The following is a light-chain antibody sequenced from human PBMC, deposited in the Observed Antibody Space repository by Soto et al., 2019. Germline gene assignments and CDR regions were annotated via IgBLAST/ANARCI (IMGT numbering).Light chain of an antibody. CDR1: QSVTSTY. CDR3: QQYSDWPPWT. J-gene: IGKJ1*01. CDR2: GVS. V-gene: IGKV3-20*01. Sequence: EIVLTQSPGTLSLSPGERAILSCRASQSVTSTYLAWYQQKPGQAPRLLIYGVSSRATGIPDRFSGSGSGTDFALTISSLQSEDSAVYYCQQYSDWPPWTFGQGTKVDIK.